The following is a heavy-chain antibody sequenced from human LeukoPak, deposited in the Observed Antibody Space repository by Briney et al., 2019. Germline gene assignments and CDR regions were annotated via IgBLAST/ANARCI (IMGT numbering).Heavy chain of an antibody. J-gene: IGHJ3*02. V-gene: IGHV4-39*07. Sequence: SETLSLTCTVSGDSISSSSYYWGWIRQPPGKGLEWIGSIYYSGSTYYNPSLKSRVTISVDTSKIQFSLNLTSVTAADTAVYYCALELVVPAALERLNAFDIWGHGTMVTVSS. CDR2: IYYSGST. CDR1: GDSISSSSYY. D-gene: IGHD2-2*01. CDR3: ALELVVPAALERLNAFDI.